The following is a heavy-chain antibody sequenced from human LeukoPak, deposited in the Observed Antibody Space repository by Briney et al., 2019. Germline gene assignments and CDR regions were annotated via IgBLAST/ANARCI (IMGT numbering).Heavy chain of an antibody. D-gene: IGHD2-15*01. J-gene: IGHJ4*02. V-gene: IGHV3-15*01. CDR2: IKSKTDGGTA. CDR1: GFTFSTYG. Sequence: GGSLRLSCVASGFTFSTYGMNWVRQAPGKGLEWIGRIKSKTDGGTADYPAPVKGRFTISRDDSKNTLYLQMNSLKTEDTGIYYCTTRSSDLNCYEIWGQGTLVTVSS. CDR3: TTRSSDLNCYEI.